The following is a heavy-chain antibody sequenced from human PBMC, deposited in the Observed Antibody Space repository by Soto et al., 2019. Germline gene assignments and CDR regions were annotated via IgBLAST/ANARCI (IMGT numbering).Heavy chain of an antibody. CDR3: TRDSTSILYGMDV. CDR1: SYTFRSFG. Sequence: HVELVQSGAEVKKPGASVKVACKASSYTFRSFGISWVRQSPRPGLDWMAWISTYNGDTNYAQELQGRVTMTTDTSTTTDYRELRDLRSDDTAMYYCTRDSTSILYGMDVWGQGTTVTVSS. J-gene: IGHJ6*02. CDR2: ISTYNGDT. D-gene: IGHD6-6*01. V-gene: IGHV1-18*01.